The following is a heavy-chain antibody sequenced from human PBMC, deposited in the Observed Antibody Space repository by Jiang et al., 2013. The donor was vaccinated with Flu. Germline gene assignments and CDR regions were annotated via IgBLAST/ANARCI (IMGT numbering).Heavy chain of an antibody. J-gene: IGHJ2*01. Sequence: GVVRPGGSLRLSCAASGFTFSSYAMSWVRQAPGKGLEWVSGISGSGGSTYYTDSVKGRFTISRDNSKNTLYLQMNSLRAEDTAVYYCAKVVVVTHYWYFDLWGRGTLVTASS. CDR3: AKVVVVTHYWYFDL. D-gene: IGHD2-21*02. CDR1: GFTFSSYA. CDR2: ISGSGGST. V-gene: IGHV3-23*01.